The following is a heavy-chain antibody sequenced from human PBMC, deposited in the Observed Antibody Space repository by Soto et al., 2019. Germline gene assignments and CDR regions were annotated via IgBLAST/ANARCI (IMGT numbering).Heavy chain of an antibody. Sequence: ASVKVSCKASGYTFTSYAMHWVRQAPGQRLEWMGWINAGNGNTKYSQKFQGRVTITRDTSASTAYMELSSLRSEDTAVYYCASDLLRYFGWSSYGMDVWGQGTTVTVSS. J-gene: IGHJ6*02. CDR2: INAGNGNT. CDR1: GYTFTSYA. D-gene: IGHD3-9*01. CDR3: ASDLLRYFGWSSYGMDV. V-gene: IGHV1-3*01.